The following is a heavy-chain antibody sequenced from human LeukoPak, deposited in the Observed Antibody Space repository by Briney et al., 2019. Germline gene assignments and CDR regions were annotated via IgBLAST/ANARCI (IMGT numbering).Heavy chain of an antibody. CDR2: INPNNGDT. CDR1: GFTFTGYY. Sequence: GASVKVSCKASGFTFTGYYIHWVRQAPGQGLEWMGWINPNNGDTNYAQKFQGRVSMTRDTSISTAHMELSRLRSDDTAVYYCARGLSGPYYYYYMDVWGKGTTVTVSS. J-gene: IGHJ6*03. D-gene: IGHD2-15*01. V-gene: IGHV1-2*02. CDR3: ARGLSGPYYYYYMDV.